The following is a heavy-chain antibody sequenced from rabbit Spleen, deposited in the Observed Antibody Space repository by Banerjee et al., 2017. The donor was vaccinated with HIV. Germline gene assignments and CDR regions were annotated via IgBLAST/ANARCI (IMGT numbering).Heavy chain of an antibody. V-gene: IGHV1S47*01. D-gene: IGHD8-1*01. CDR1: GFDFSSYG. CDR2: IDPVFGIT. CDR3: ARDGSGGSYFAL. Sequence: QEQLVESGGGLVQPGGSLKLSCKASGFDFSSYGVSWVHQAPGKGLEWIGYIDPVFGITYYANWVNGRFSISRENAQNTVFLQMTSLTAADTATYFCARDGSGGSYFALWGQGTLVTVS. J-gene: IGHJ3*01.